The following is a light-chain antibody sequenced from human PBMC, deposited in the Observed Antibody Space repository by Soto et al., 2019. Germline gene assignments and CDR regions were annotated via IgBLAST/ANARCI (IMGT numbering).Light chain of an antibody. CDR1: SSDVGGFEY. Sequence: QSALGQPASVSGSPGQSITISCTGTSSDVGGFEYVSWYQHQPGKAPKLIIYDVTKRPSGVSNRFSGSKSGNTASLTISGIQPEDEGDPYRGSITRRSTSVFGTGTKVTVL. CDR2: DVT. V-gene: IGLV2-14*01. J-gene: IGLJ1*01. CDR3: GSITRRSTSV.